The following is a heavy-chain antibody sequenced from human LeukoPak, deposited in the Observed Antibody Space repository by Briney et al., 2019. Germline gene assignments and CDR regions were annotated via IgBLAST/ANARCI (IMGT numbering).Heavy chain of an antibody. J-gene: IGHJ4*02. CDR2: ISDSGGRT. CDR3: AKRGVVIRVILVGFHKEAYYFDS. V-gene: IGHV3-23*01. D-gene: IGHD3-22*01. CDR1: GITLSNYG. Sequence: PGGSLRLSCAVSGITLSNYGMSWVRQAPGKGLESVAGISDSGGRTNYADSVKGRFTISRDNPKNTLYLQMNSLRAEDTAVYFCAKRGVVIRVILVGFHKEAYYFDSWGQGALVTVSS.